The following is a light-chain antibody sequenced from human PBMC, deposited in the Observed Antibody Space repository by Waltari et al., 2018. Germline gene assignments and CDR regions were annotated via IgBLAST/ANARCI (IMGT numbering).Light chain of an antibody. Sequence: QSALTQPASVSGSPGRSITISCTGTSSDVGGYTYVSWYQQHPGKVPKLMIYEVTNRPSGVSNRFSGFKSGNTASLTISGLQAEDEADYYCSSYTTSSTVVFGTGTKVTVL. J-gene: IGLJ1*01. CDR1: SSDVGGYTY. V-gene: IGLV2-14*01. CDR2: EVT. CDR3: SSYTTSSTVV.